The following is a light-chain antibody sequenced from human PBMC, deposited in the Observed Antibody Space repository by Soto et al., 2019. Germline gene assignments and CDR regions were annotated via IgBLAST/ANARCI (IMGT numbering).Light chain of an antibody. V-gene: IGLV2-11*01. CDR3: CSYADNYFSV. J-gene: IGLJ1*01. CDR1: TSDVGGYDY. CDR2: DVT. Sequence: QSVLTQPRSVSGSPGQSVTISCTGTTSDVGGYDYVSWYQHHPGKAPKLIIYDVTQRPSGIPDRFSGSKSGNTASLTISGLQADDEADYHCCSYADNYFSVFGNGTKVTVL.